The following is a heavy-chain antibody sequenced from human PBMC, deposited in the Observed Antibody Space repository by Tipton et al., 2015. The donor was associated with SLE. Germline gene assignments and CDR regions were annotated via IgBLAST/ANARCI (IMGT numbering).Heavy chain of an antibody. Sequence: TLSLTCTVSGDSITRSSFYWGWIRQPPGKGLEWIGSIYYSGTAHYENPSLKSRVSMSLDTSKNQFSLNLTSVTAADTALYYCARLISAYDCNFDYWGQGTLVTVSS. CDR1: GDSITRSSFY. CDR2: IYYSGTAH. J-gene: IGHJ4*02. D-gene: IGHD5-12*01. CDR3: ARLISAYDCNFDY. V-gene: IGHV4-39*07.